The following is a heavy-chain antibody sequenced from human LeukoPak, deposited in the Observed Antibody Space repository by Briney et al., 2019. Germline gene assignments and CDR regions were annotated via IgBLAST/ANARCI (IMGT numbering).Heavy chain of an antibody. CDR2: ISWNSGRI. D-gene: IGHD3-22*01. CDR3: AKVISYYDSSGYALDY. Sequence: GRSLRLSCAASGFTFADYAMHWARHAPGKGLEWVSGISWNSGRIGYADSVKGRFTISRDNAKNSQYLQMNSLRADDTALYYCAKVISYYDSSGYALDYWGQGSLVTVSS. V-gene: IGHV3-9*01. J-gene: IGHJ4*02. CDR1: GFTFADYA.